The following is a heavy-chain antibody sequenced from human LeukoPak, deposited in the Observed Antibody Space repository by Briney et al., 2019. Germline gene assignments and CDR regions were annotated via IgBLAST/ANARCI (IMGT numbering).Heavy chain of an antibody. Sequence: GGSLRLSCAASGFIFSNYAMSWVRQVPGRGLEWVSTISSRGDSTYVADSVKGRFTISRDNSKNSLYLQMNTVRAEDTAVYYCVKGPRPNITVAHTVENWGQGTLVTVSS. V-gene: IGHV3-23*01. D-gene: IGHD6-19*01. J-gene: IGHJ4*02. CDR2: ISSRGDST. CDR1: GFIFSNYA. CDR3: VKGPRPNITVAHTVEN.